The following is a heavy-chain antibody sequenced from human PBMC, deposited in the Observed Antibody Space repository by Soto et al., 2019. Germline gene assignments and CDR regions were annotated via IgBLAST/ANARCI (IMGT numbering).Heavy chain of an antibody. CDR1: GGSISSYY. V-gene: IGHV4-59*01. CDR2: IYYSGST. Sequence: SETLSLTCTVSGGSISSYYWSWIRQPPGKGLEWIGYIYYSGSTNYNPSLKSRVTISVDTSKNQFSLKLSSVTAADTAVYYCARGHYGSGRYNWFDSWGQGTLVTVSS. J-gene: IGHJ5*01. D-gene: IGHD3-10*01. CDR3: ARGHYGSGRYNWFDS.